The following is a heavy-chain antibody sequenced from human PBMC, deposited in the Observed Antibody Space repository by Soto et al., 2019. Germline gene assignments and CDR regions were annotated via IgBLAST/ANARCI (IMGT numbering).Heavy chain of an antibody. CDR1: GFTFSSYN. V-gene: IGHV3-64*02. CDR3: ARARCSSGQGYYFDY. D-gene: IGHD2-15*01. J-gene: IGHJ4*02. CDR2: ISRSGDRT. Sequence: EVQLVESGEGLVQPGGSLRLSCAAAGFTFSSYNIHCIRQAPGKGLEFVSAISRSGDRTYYEDSVKGRFTITRDNSNNTVWLQMGSLRAEDMAVYYCARARCSSGQGYYFDYWGRGALVSVSS.